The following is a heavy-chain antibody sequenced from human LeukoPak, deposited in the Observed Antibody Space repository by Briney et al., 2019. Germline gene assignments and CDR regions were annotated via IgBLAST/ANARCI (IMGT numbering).Heavy chain of an antibody. J-gene: IGHJ4*02. V-gene: IGHV4-39*07. Sequence: SETLSLTCTVSNGSISSINYYWGWIRQSPGKGLEWIGSIYYSGNTYYNPSLKSRVTISVDTSKNQFSLKLSSVSAADTAVYFCARALVSSPYDSRRTIGPGGYFDNWGQGTLVTVSS. CDR3: ARALVSSPYDSRRTIGPGGYFDN. CDR1: NGSISSINYY. D-gene: IGHD3-22*01. CDR2: IYYSGNT.